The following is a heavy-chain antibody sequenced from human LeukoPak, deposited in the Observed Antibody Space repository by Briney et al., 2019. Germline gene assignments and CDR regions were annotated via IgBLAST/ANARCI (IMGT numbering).Heavy chain of an antibody. CDR3: ARDLLVGYCSSTSCFNFDY. J-gene: IGHJ4*02. V-gene: IGHV1-46*01. CDR2: INPSGGST. Sequence: GASVKVSCKASGYTFTSYYMHWVRQAPGQGLEWMGIINPSGGSTSHTQKFQGRVTMTRDTSTSTVYMELSSLRSEDTAVYYCARDLLVGYCSSTSCFNFDYWGQGTLVTVSS. CDR1: GYTFTSYY. D-gene: IGHD2-2*01.